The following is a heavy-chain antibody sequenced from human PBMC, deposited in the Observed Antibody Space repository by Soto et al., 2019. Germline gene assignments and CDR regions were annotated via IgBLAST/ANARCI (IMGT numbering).Heavy chain of an antibody. CDR3: ARKGVWYYGSGRQYNWFDP. V-gene: IGHV4-34*01. CDR2: INHSGST. D-gene: IGHD3-10*01. Sequence: TSETLSLTCAVYGGSFSGYYWSWIRQPPGKGLEWIGEINHSGSTNYNPSLKSRVTISVDTSKNQFSLRLSSVTAADTAVYYCARKGVWYYGSGRQYNWFDPWGQGTLVTVSS. CDR1: GGSFSGYY. J-gene: IGHJ5*02.